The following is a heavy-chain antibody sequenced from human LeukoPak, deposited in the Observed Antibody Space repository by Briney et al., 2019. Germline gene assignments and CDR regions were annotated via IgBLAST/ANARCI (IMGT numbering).Heavy chain of an antibody. CDR1: GFTFSNYW. V-gene: IGHV3-7*03. CDR3: ARVLQDYGDKFFDY. D-gene: IGHD4-17*01. CDR2: IKKDGSEK. J-gene: IGHJ4*02. Sequence: GGSLRLSCAASGFTFSNYWMTWVRQAPGKGLEWVANIKKDGSEKNYADSVKGRFTISRDNSKNTLYLQMNSLRAEDTAVYYCARVLQDYGDKFFDYWGQGTLVTVSS.